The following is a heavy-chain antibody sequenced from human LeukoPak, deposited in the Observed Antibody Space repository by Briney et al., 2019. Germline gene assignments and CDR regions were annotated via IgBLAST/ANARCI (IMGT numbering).Heavy chain of an antibody. J-gene: IGHJ6*03. CDR1: GGSISGYY. CDR3: ARYAKYGYYYYMDV. Sequence: SETLSLTCTVSGGSISGYYWSWIRQPPGKGLEWIGYIYHSGSTNYNPSLKSRVPISVDTSKNQFSLKLSSVAAADTAMYYCARYAKYGYYYYMDVWGKGTTVTVPS. V-gene: IGHV4-59*01. CDR2: IYHSGST. D-gene: IGHD2-8*01.